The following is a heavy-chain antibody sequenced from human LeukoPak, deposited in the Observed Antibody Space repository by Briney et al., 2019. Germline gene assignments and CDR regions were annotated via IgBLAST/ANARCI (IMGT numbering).Heavy chain of an antibody. V-gene: IGHV3-9*01. CDR3: AKSGSSWADEGSFDF. Sequence: GGSLRLSCAASGFTFDDYAMHWVRQAPGKGLEWVSGISWNSGDIGYADPVKGRFTISRDSAKNSLSLQMNSLRPEDTALYYCAKSGSSWADEGSFDFWGQGILVTVSS. D-gene: IGHD6-13*01. CDR1: GFTFDDYA. J-gene: IGHJ4*02. CDR2: ISWNSGDI.